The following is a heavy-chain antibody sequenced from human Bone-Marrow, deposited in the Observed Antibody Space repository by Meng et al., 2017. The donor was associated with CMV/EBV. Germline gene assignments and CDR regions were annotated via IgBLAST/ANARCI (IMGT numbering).Heavy chain of an antibody. Sequence: ASVKVSCKASGYTFTGYYMHWVRQAPGQGLEWMGWINPNSGGTNYAQKFQGRVTMTRDTSISTAYMELSRLRSDDTAVYYCARDPRGGSHPSYYYGMDVWGQGTTVTVSS. CDR2: INPNSGGT. J-gene: IGHJ6*02. D-gene: IGHD3-10*01. CDR3: ARDPRGGSHPSYYYGMDV. CDR1: GYTFTGYY. V-gene: IGHV1-2*02.